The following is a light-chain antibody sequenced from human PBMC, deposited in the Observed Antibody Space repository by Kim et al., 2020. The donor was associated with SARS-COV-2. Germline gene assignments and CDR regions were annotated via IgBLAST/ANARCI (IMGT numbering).Light chain of an antibody. CDR2: DAS. V-gene: IGKV3-11*01. CDR1: QRVSSY. J-gene: IGKJ4*01. CDR3: QQRSNWLT. Sequence: LSLSPGKRATLSCRASQRVSSYLAWYQKKPGQAPRLLIYDASNRATGISARFSGSGSGTDFTLTISSLEPEDFAVYYCQQRSNWLTFGGGTKVDIK.